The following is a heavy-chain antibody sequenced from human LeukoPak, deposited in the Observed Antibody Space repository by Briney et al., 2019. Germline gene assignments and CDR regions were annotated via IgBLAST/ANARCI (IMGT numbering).Heavy chain of an antibody. J-gene: IGHJ4*02. V-gene: IGHV1-8*01. CDR2: VNPNSGHT. D-gene: IGHD2-15*01. CDR3: ARGAPGSYCSGGSCPYFDY. CDR1: GYTFTSYD. Sequence: GASVKVSCKASGYTFTSYDVNWVRQATGQGLEWMGWVNPNSGHTRYAQKFQGRVTMTTNTSISTAYMELSSLRSEDTAVYYCARGAPGSYCSGGSCPYFDYWGQGTLVSVSS.